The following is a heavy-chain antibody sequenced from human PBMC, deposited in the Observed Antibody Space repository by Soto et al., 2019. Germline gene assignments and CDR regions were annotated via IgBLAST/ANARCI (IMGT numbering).Heavy chain of an antibody. CDR2: INAGNGYT. CDR3: ARGDYYDSSGLDL. Sequence: QAHLVQSGAEVRKPGASVKLSCTAAGYAFTGYAIHWVRQAPGQGLEWMRWINAGNGYTKFSQNFQGRVSVTRDTSSSMAYMELSSLRFEDTAVYYCARGDYYDSSGLDLWGQGTLVTVSS. D-gene: IGHD3-22*01. J-gene: IGHJ5*02. V-gene: IGHV1-3*01. CDR1: GYAFTGYA.